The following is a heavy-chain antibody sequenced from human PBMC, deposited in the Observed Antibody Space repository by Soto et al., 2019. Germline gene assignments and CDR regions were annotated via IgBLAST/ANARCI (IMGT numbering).Heavy chain of an antibody. CDR3: ARLRKSSWFPNWYFDL. D-gene: IGHD6-13*01. V-gene: IGHV4-39*01. Sequence: QLQLQESGPGLVKPSETLSLTCTVSGGSISSSSYYWGWIRQPPGKGLEWIGSIYYSGGTYYNPSLKSRVTISVATSKTQFSLQLSSVTAADTAVYYCARLRKSSWFPNWYFDLWGRGTLVTVSS. J-gene: IGHJ2*01. CDR1: GGSISSSSYY. CDR2: IYYSGGT.